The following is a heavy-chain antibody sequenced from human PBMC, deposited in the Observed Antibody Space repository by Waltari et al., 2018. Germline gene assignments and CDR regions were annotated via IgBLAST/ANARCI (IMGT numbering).Heavy chain of an antibody. CDR1: GGSISSSSYY. D-gene: IGHD5-18*01. Sequence: QLQLQESGPGLVKPSETLSLTCTVSGGSISSSSYYWGWIRQPPGKGLEWIGRIYYSGSTYDNPSLKSRVTISVDTSKNQFSLKLSSVTAADTAVYYCATVDTGFFDYWGQGTLVTVSS. CDR3: ATVDTGFFDY. J-gene: IGHJ4*02. CDR2: IYYSGST. V-gene: IGHV4-39*01.